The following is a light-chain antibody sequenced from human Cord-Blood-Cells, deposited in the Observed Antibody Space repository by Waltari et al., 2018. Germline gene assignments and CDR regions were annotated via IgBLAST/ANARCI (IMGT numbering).Light chain of an antibody. J-gene: IGKJ4*01. CDR2: DAS. Sequence: EIVLTQPPATLSLSPGERATLTCRASHRVSSYLAWYQQKPGQAPRLLIYDASNRATGIPARFSGSGSGTDCTLTISSLEPEDFAVYYCQQRSNWPPLTFGGGTKVEIK. CDR1: HRVSSY. V-gene: IGKV3-11*01. CDR3: QQRSNWPPLT.